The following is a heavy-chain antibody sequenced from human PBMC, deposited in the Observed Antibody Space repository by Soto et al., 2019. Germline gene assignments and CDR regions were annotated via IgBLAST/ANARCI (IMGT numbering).Heavy chain of an antibody. CDR1: GGSISSSSYH. CDR3: ARQRTSVVTQAYFDV. J-gene: IGHJ4*02. Sequence: PSETLSLTCSVSGGSISSSSYHWGWIRQPPGKGLEWIGSIHYSGSTYYNPSLRSRVSMSIDTSKDQFSLKLKSVTAADTALYFCARQRTSVVTQAYFDVWGPGSLVTVSS. CDR2: IHYSGST. V-gene: IGHV4-39*01. D-gene: IGHD2-21*02.